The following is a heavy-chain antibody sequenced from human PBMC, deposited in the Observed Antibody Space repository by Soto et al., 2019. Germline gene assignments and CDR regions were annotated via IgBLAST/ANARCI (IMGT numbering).Heavy chain of an antibody. CDR2: MNPNSGNT. CDR3: ARDRNTYDSRGYRLDYYYYGMDV. V-gene: IGHV1-8*01. CDR1: GYTFTSYD. D-gene: IGHD3-22*01. J-gene: IGHJ6*02. Sequence: QVQLVQSGAEVKKPGASVKVSCKASGYTFTSYDINWVRQATGQGLEWMGWMNPNSGNTGYAQKFQGRVTMTRNTSISTAYMELSSLRSEDTAVHYCARDRNTYDSRGYRLDYYYYGMDVRGQGTTVTVSS.